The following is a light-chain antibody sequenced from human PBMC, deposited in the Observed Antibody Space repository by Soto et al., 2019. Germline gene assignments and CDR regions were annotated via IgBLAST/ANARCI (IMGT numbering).Light chain of an antibody. J-gene: IGLJ2*01. CDR3: CSYGGTTL. Sequence: QSALTQPASVSGSPGQSITISCTGTSSDTGSDNLVSWYQHHPGNAPKLVIYEGNKRPSGVSHRFSGSESGNTASLTISVLQAEDEADYYCCSYGGTTLFGGGTKLTVL. CDR2: EGN. CDR1: SSDTGSDNL. V-gene: IGLV2-23*01.